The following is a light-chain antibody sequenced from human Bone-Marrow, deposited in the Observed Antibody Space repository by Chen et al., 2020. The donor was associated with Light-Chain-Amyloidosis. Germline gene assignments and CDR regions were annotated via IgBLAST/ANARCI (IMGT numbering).Light chain of an antibody. J-gene: IGKJ4*01. CDR3: QQLYTYPLT. CDR2: AAS. Sequence: DIQLTQSPSVLFASVGDRVTITCLASQGIYSHLAWYQQKPGKAPKLLINAASTLQRGVPSRFSGSGSGSQFTLTISSLQPEDFATYYCQQLYTYPLTFGGGTKVVFK. V-gene: IGKV1-9*01. CDR1: QGIYSH.